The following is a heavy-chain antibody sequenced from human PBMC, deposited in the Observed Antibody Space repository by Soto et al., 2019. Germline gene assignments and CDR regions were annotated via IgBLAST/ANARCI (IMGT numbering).Heavy chain of an antibody. V-gene: IGHV4-59*01. CDR1: GGSISSYY. Sequence: SETLSLTCTVSGGSISSYYWSWIQQPPGKGLEWIGYIYYSGSTNYNPSLKSRVTISVDTSKNQFSLKLSSVTAADTAVYYCARASSSWTRYYYYGMDVWGQGTTVTVSS. D-gene: IGHD6-13*01. CDR3: ARASSSWTRYYYYGMDV. J-gene: IGHJ6*02. CDR2: IYYSGST.